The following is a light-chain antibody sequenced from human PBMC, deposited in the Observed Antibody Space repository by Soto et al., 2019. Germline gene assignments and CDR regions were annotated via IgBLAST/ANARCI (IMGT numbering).Light chain of an antibody. CDR1: QSVSSSY. V-gene: IGKV3-20*01. Sequence: EIVLTQSPGTLSLSPGERATLSCRASQSVSSSYLAWYQQKPGQAPRLLIYGASSRATGIPDRFSGSGSGTDFTLTSNRLEPEDFAVYYCQQSGSSPITFGPGTKVDIK. CDR3: QQSGSSPIT. J-gene: IGKJ3*01. CDR2: GAS.